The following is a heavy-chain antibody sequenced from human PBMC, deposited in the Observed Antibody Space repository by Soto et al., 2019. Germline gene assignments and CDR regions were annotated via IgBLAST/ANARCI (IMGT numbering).Heavy chain of an antibody. Sequence: QVHLVESGGGVVQPGRSLRLSCAASGFTFNNYAMHWVRQAPGKGLEWLALLSFDGGSKYHGDSVKGRFTISRDNSKNTLYLQLNRLRPEDTAVYYCARDEALAGSRDIDYWGQGTLVTVSS. D-gene: IGHD6-19*01. V-gene: IGHV3-30*03. J-gene: IGHJ4*02. CDR3: ARDEALAGSRDIDY. CDR2: LSFDGGSK. CDR1: GFTFNNYA.